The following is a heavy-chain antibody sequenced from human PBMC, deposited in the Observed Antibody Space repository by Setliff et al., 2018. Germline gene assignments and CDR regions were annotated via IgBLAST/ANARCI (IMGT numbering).Heavy chain of an antibody. CDR2: IYTDNGNT. V-gene: IGHV1-3*04. Sequence: ASVKVSCKASGYTFSANAIHWVRQAPGQRLEWMGFIYTDNGNTKYSKNFQDRVAITRDTSASTAYMELSSLTSEDTAAYFCARGSRGFDYWGQGALVTVSS. CDR3: ARGSRGFDY. J-gene: IGHJ4*02. CDR1: GYTFSANA.